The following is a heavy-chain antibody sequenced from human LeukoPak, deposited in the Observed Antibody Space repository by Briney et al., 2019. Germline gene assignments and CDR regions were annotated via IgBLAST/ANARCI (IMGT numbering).Heavy chain of an antibody. CDR3: ARVGGMVRGVIITFVDY. Sequence: PGGSLRLSCAASGFTFDDYVMHWVRQAPGKGLEWVSGISWNSGSIGYADSVMGRFTISRDNAKNSLYLQMNSLRAEDTAVYYCARVGGMVRGVIITFVDYWGQGTLVTVSS. J-gene: IGHJ4*02. V-gene: IGHV3-9*01. D-gene: IGHD3-10*01. CDR1: GFTFDDYV. CDR2: ISWNSGSI.